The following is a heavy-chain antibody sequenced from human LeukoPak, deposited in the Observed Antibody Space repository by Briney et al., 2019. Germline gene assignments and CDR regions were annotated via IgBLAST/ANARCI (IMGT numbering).Heavy chain of an antibody. V-gene: IGHV4-34*01. CDR3: ARGRPGGSRSFDY. J-gene: IGHJ4*02. CDR2: INHSRST. CDR1: GGSFSGYY. Sequence: SETLSLTCAVYGGSFSGYYWSWIRQPPGKGMEWLGEINHSRSTNYNPSLKSRVTISVDTSKNQFSLKLSSVTAADTAVYYCARGRPGGSRSFDYWGQGTQVTVSS. D-gene: IGHD6-13*01.